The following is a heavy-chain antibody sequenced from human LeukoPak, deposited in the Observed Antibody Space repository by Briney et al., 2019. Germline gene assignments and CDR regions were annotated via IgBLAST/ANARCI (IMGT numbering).Heavy chain of an antibody. Sequence: SETLSLTCAVYGGSFSGYYWSWIRQPPGKGLEWIGEINHSGSTNYNPSLKSRVTISVDTSKNQFSLKLSSVTAADTAVYYCARAMYYYDSSGYYTYYYYYYGMDVWGQGTTVTVSS. V-gene: IGHV4-34*01. CDR1: GGSFSGYY. CDR3: ARAMYYYDSSGYYTYYYYYYGMDV. J-gene: IGHJ6*02. D-gene: IGHD3-22*01. CDR2: INHSGST.